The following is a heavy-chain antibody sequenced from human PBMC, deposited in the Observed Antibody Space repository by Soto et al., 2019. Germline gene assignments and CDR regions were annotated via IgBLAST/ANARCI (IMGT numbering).Heavy chain of an antibody. Sequence: PGGSLRLSCATSGFTFSDYSMNWVRQAPGKGLEWVSSIDLSSTYIYYADSVKGRFIISRDYAKNSLSLQMTSLRAEDTAVYYCARINEGPSAYWGQGTLVTVSS. CDR2: IDLSSTYI. J-gene: IGHJ4*02. V-gene: IGHV3-21*01. CDR3: ARINEGPSAY. CDR1: GFTFSDYS.